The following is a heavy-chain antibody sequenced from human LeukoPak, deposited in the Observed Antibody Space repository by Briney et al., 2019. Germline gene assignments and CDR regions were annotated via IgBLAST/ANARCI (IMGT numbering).Heavy chain of an antibody. CDR2: IYYSGST. Sequence: SETLSLTCTVSGGSISSYYWSWIRQPPGKGLEWIGYIYYSGSTNYNPSLKSRVTISVDTSKNQFSLKLSSVTAADTAVYYWARDPGSDSWGQGTMVTVSS. CDR1: GGSISSYY. CDR3: ARDPGSDS. J-gene: IGHJ3*02. V-gene: IGHV4-59*01.